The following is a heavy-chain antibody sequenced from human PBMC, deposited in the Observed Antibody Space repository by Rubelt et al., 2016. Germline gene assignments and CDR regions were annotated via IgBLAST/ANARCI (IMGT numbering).Heavy chain of an antibody. CDR2: SSHIGST. V-gene: IGHV4-39*01. J-gene: IGHJ4*02. CDR1: GGSIISRSHY. Sequence: QLHLQESGPGLVKPSETLSLTCTVSGGSIISRSHYLGWIRQPPRKGLEWIGYSSHIGSTYYNPSLNSRFTISVDTSKNQFSLELSAVTAADTAVYYCAKQRSRGWPYSPDYWGQGTPVTVSS. CDR3: AKQRSRGWPYSPDY. D-gene: IGHD6-19*01.